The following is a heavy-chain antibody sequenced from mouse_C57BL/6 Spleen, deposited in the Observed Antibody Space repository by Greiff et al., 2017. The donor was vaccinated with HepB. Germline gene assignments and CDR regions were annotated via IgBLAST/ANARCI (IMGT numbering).Heavy chain of an antibody. CDR3: ASTVVAPGFDY. D-gene: IGHD1-1*01. J-gene: IGHJ2*01. V-gene: IGHV5-4*03. Sequence: EVKLMESGGGLVKPGGSLKLSCAASGFTFSSYAMSWVRQTPEKRLEWVATISDGGSYTYYPDNVKGRFTISRDNAKNNLYLQMSHLKSEDTAMYYCASTVVAPGFDYWGQGTTLTVSS. CDR1: GFTFSSYA. CDR2: ISDGGSYT.